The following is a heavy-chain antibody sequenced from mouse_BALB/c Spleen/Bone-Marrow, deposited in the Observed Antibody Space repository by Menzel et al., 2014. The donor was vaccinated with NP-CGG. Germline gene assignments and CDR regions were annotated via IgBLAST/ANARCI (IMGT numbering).Heavy chain of an antibody. D-gene: IGHD1-2*01. CDR2: ISSGGST. CDR3: ARVTTATGVDY. J-gene: IGHJ4*01. Sequence: EVKLVDSGGGLVKPGGSLKLSCAASGFTFSSYAMSWVRQTPEKRLEWVASISSGGSTYYPDSVKGRFTISRDNARNILYLQMSSLRSEDTAMYYCARVTTATGVDYWGQGTSVTVSS. CDR1: GFTFSSYA. V-gene: IGHV5-6-5*01.